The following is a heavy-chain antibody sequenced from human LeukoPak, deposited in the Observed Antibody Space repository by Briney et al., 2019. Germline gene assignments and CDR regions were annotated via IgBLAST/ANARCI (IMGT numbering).Heavy chain of an antibody. Sequence: ASVNVSCKASGYTFTSYDINWVRQATGQGLEWMGWMNPNSGNTGYAQKFQGRVTMTRNTSISTAYMELSSLRSEDTAVYYCARGSTNYYGSGSYYPPSNWFDPCGQGTLVTVSS. V-gene: IGHV1-8*01. J-gene: IGHJ5*02. CDR2: MNPNSGNT. CDR1: GYTFTSYD. D-gene: IGHD3-10*01. CDR3: ARGSTNYYGSGSYYPPSNWFDP.